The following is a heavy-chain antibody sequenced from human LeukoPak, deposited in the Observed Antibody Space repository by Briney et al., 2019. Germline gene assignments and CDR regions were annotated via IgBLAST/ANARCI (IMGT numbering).Heavy chain of an antibody. Sequence: ASVKVSCKASGYTFTGYYMHWVRQAPGQGLEWMGLINPNSFFTNYAQKFQGSVTMTRDTSISTAYMELSTLRSDNTALYYCARDPGFLDGYWGQGTLVTVSS. V-gene: IGHV1-2*02. J-gene: IGHJ4*02. CDR3: ARDPGFLDGY. D-gene: IGHD3-3*01. CDR1: GYTFTGYY. CDR2: INPNSFFT.